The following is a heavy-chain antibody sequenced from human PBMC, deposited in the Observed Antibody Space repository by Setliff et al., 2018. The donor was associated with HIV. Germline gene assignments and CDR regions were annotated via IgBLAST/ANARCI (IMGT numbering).Heavy chain of an antibody. CDR3: ARYALCSDDCSDEGADI. J-gene: IGHJ4*02. CDR2: INLYKDDT. CDR1: GYTFSSYA. V-gene: IGHV1-18*01. D-gene: IGHD2-21*01. Sequence: ASVKVSCKASGYTFSSYAITWVRQAPGQGLEWMGSINLYKDDTHYAQKFQDRVAMTADTFTNTVYMELRSLRSDDTAVYYCARYALCSDDCSDEGADIWGQGTL.